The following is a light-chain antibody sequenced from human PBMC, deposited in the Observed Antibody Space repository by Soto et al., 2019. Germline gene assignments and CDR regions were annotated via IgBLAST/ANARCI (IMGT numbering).Light chain of an antibody. CDR1: QSVGRN. J-gene: IGKJ4*01. CDR3: QQYNHWPPIT. V-gene: IGKV3-15*01. Sequence: EIVMTQSPAPLSVSPGERATLSCRASQSVGRNLDWYPQKPGQAPRLLIYGASTRATGIPARFSGSGSGTEFTPTISSLQSEDFAIYFFQQYNHWPPITFGGGTKVEIK. CDR2: GAS.